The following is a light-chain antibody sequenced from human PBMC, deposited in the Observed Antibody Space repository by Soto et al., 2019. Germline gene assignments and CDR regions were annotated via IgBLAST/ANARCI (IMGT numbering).Light chain of an antibody. J-gene: IGLJ2*01. V-gene: IGLV2-8*01. Sequence: QSALTQPPSASGSLGQSVTISCTGTSSDVGGYNYVSWHQQHPGKAPKVMIYEVTKRPPGVPDRVSGSKSGNTASLTVSGLQAEDEAEYYCSSFAGGGNPVLLGGGTKVTVL. CDR2: EVT. CDR1: SSDVGGYNY. CDR3: SSFAGGGNPVL.